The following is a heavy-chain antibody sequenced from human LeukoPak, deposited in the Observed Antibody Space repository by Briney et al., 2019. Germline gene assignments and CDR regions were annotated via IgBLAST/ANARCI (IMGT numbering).Heavy chain of an antibody. CDR2: INHSGST. D-gene: IGHD5-18*01. CDR1: GGFFSGYY. CDR3: ARGLSGYSYGFSPCDY. V-gene: IGHV4-34*01. J-gene: IGHJ4*02. Sequence: SETLSLTCAVYGGFFSGYYWSWIRQPPARGLEWIGEINHSGSTSYNPSLKSRVTISVDTSKTQFSLKLSSVTAADAAVYYCARGLSGYSYGFSPCDYSGQGTLVTVSS.